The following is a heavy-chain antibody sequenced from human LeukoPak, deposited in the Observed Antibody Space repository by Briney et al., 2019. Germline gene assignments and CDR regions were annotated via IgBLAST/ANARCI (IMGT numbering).Heavy chain of an antibody. CDR1: GFTFSNYA. J-gene: IGHJ4*02. D-gene: IGHD1-26*01. V-gene: IGHV3-23*01. CDR2: ISATGEST. Sequence: GGSLRLSCAASGFTFSNYAMSWVRQAPGQGLEWVSGISATGESTYYADSVKGRFTISRDNSKNTLYLQVNSLRAEDTAVYYCAKGGKWDVTPFDYWGQGTLVTVSS. CDR3: AKGGKWDVTPFDY.